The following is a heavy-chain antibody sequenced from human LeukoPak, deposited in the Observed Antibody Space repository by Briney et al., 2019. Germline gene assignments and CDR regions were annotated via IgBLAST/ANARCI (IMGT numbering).Heavy chain of an antibody. J-gene: IGHJ4*02. Sequence: PGGSLRLSCAASGFTFSSYWMSWVRQAPGKGLEWVANIKQDGSEKYYVDSVKGRFTISRDNAKNSLYLQMNSLRAEDTAVYYCARGYYYHSSGNAAFDFWGQGTLVTVSS. D-gene: IGHD3-22*01. CDR2: IKQDGSEK. V-gene: IGHV3-7*04. CDR1: GFTFSSYW. CDR3: ARGYYYHSSGNAAFDF.